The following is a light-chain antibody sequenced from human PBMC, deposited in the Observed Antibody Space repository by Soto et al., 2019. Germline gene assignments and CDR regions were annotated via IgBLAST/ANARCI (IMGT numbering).Light chain of an antibody. CDR1: SSDVGAFTS. CDR3: SSYSRSTTLVV. J-gene: IGLJ2*01. V-gene: IGLV2-14*03. Sequence: QSALTQPASVSGSPGQSITISCTGTSSDVGAFTSVSWYQQHPGKAPKLIIYDIIHRPSGVSDRFSGSKSVNTASLTISGLQPEDEATYHCSSYSRSTTLVVFGGGTKLT. CDR2: DII.